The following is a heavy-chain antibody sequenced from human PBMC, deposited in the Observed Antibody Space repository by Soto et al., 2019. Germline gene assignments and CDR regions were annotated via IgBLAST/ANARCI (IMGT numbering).Heavy chain of an antibody. D-gene: IGHD2-15*01. CDR2: IIPILGIA. CDR3: ASSPRYCSGGSCYSEAAFDY. Sequence: ASVKVSCKASGGTFSSYTISWVRQAPGQGLEWMGRIIPILGIANYAQKFQGRVTITADKSTSTAYMELSSLRSEDTAVYYCASSPRYCSGGSCYSEAAFDYWGQGTLVTVSS. V-gene: IGHV1-69*02. J-gene: IGHJ4*02. CDR1: GGTFSSYT.